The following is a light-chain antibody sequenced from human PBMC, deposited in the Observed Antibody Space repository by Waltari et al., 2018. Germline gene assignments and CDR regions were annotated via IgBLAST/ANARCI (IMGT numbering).Light chain of an antibody. CDR1: SGHSRYA. V-gene: IGLV4-69*01. J-gene: IGLJ2*01. CDR2: GNAEGRL. CDR3: QTWDTGPHVI. Sequence: QVVLTHSSSAPASLGASVTVTCTVSSGHSRYAIAWHQQQSDKGPRFWMKGNAEGRLSKGDESPDRFSSSRSGAECTLTISSLQSEDEGDYYCQTWDTGPHVIFGGGTKVTVL.